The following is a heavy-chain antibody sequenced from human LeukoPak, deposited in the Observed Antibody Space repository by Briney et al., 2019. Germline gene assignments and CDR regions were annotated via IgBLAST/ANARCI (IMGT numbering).Heavy chain of an antibody. CDR1: GFTFSSYG. J-gene: IGHJ4*02. Sequence: GGSLRLSCAASGFTFSSYGMHWVRQAPGKGLEWVAVISYDGSNKYYADSVKGRFTISRDNSKNTLYLQMNSLGAEDTAVYYCAKERKYYDSSGYSGFDYWGQGTLVTVSS. CDR3: AKERKYYDSSGYSGFDY. D-gene: IGHD3-22*01. V-gene: IGHV3-30*18. CDR2: ISYDGSNK.